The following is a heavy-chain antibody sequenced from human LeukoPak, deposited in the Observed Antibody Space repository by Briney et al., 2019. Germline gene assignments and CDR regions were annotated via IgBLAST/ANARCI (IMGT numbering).Heavy chain of an antibody. D-gene: IGHD2-15*01. J-gene: IGHJ6*03. V-gene: IGHV3-21*01. CDR2: ISSSSSYI. CDR3: ARGTLYYYYMDV. CDR1: GFTFSSYS. Sequence: GGSLRLSCAASGFTFSSYSMNWVHQAPGKGLEWVSSISSSSSYIYSADSVKGRFTISRDNSKNTLYLQMNSLRAEDTAVYYCARGTLYYYYMDVWGKGTTVTVSS.